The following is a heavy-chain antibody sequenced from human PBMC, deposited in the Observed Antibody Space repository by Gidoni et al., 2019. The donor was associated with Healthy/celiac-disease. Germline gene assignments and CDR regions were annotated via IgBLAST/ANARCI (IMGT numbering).Heavy chain of an antibody. CDR2: ISSSSSYI. CDR1: GFTFSRYS. CDR3: ARLGLGTIEDY. J-gene: IGHJ4*02. Sequence: EVQLVESGGGLVKPGGSLRLSCAASGFTFSRYSMNCVRQAPGKGLEWVSSISSSSSYIYYADSVKGRFTISRDNAKNSLYLQMNSLRAEDTAVYYCARLGLGTIEDYWGQGTLVTVSS. V-gene: IGHV3-21*01. D-gene: IGHD3-9*01.